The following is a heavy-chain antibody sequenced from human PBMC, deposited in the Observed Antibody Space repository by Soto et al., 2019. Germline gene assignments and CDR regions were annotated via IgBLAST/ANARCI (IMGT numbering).Heavy chain of an antibody. CDR3: ARLDRHDAFDI. Sequence: GXSXKVSCTASGYTXTSYAMHLVRQATGQRLEWMGWINAGNGNTKYSQKFQGRVTITRETSASTAYMELSRLRSEDTAVYYCARLDRHDAFDIWGQGTMGTVSS. CDR1: GYTXTSYA. CDR2: INAGNGNT. J-gene: IGHJ3*02. D-gene: IGHD3-22*01. V-gene: IGHV1-3*01.